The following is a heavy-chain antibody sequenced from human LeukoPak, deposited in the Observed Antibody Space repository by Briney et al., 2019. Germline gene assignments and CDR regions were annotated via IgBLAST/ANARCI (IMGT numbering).Heavy chain of an antibody. D-gene: IGHD3-22*01. CDR2: ISAYNGNT. CDR1: GYTFTSYA. CDR3: ARDGGYSYYDSSNYWPLDY. Sequence: ASVKVSCKASGYTFTSYAISWVRQAPGQGLEWMGWISAYNGNTNYAQKLQGRVTMTTDTSTSTSYMELRSLRSDDTAVYYCARDGGYSYYDSSNYWPLDYWGQGTLVTVSS. J-gene: IGHJ4*02. V-gene: IGHV1-18*01.